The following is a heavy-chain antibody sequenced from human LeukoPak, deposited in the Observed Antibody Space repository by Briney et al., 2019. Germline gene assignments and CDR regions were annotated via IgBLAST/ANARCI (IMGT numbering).Heavy chain of an antibody. CDR3: ARQGVIAVAGLPFDY. D-gene: IGHD6-19*01. J-gene: IGHJ4*02. CDR1: RDSISNYY. CDR2: IYYTGST. V-gene: IGHV4-59*08. Sequence: TSETLSLTCSVSRDSISNYYWSWIRQSPGRGLEWIGYIYYTGSTNYNPSLKSRVTMSVDTSKNQFSLKLSSVTAADTAVYYCARQGVIAVAGLPFDYWGQGTLVTVSS.